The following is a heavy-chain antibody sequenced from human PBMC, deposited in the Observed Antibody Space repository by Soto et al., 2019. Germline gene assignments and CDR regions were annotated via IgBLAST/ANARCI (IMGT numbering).Heavy chain of an antibody. Sequence: PGESLKISCKGFGYSFTSYWNSWVRQMPGEGLGGMGRIDPSDSYTNYSPSFQGHVTISADKSISTAYLQWSSLKASDTAMYYCARLSYSGSYYASAHYYGMDVWGQGTTVTVSS. CDR3: ARLSYSGSYYASAHYYGMDV. D-gene: IGHD1-26*01. CDR2: IDPSDSYT. V-gene: IGHV5-10-1*01. CDR1: GYSFTSYW. J-gene: IGHJ6*02.